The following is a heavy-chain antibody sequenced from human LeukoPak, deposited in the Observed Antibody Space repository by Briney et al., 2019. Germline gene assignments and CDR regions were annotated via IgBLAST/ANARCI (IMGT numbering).Heavy chain of an antibody. CDR1: GFTVSSNY. CDR2: IYSGGST. Sequence: PGGSLRLSCAASGFTVSSNYMSWVRQAPGKGLEWVSVIYSGGSTYYADSVKGRFTISRDNSKNTLYLQMNSLGAEDTAVYYCARATVTTSIIEHAFDIWGQGTMVTVSS. D-gene: IGHD4-17*01. CDR3: ARATVTTSIIEHAFDI. J-gene: IGHJ3*02. V-gene: IGHV3-53*01.